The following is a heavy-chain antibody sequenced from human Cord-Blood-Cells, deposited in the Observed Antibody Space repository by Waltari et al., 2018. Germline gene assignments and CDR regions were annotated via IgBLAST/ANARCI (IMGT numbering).Heavy chain of an antibody. CDR2: IRSKDNSYAT. CDR1: GFTFWGLA. V-gene: IGHV3-73*02. Sequence: EVQLVDSGGGLVQLGGLRTLSCAASGFTFWGLACHWGRQAYGKGLERVGRIRSKDNSYATAYAASVKGRFTISRDDSKNTAYLQMNSLKTEDTAVYYCTSTTVINAFDIWGQGTMVTVSS. D-gene: IGHD4-17*01. J-gene: IGHJ3*02. CDR3: TSTTVINAFDI.